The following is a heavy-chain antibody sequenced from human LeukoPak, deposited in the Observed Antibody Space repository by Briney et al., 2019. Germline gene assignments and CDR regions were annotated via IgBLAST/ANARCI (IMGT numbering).Heavy chain of an antibody. CDR1: GGSFSGYY. V-gene: IGHV4-34*01. CDR2: INHSGST. J-gene: IGHJ4*02. D-gene: IGHD3-10*01. CDR3: ARGLAVLWFGELDY. Sequence: SETLSLTCAVYGGSFSGYYWSWIRQPPGKGLEWIGEINHSGSTNYNPSLKSRVTISVDTSKNQFSLKLSSVTAADTAVYYCARGLAVLWFGELDYWGQGTLVTVSS.